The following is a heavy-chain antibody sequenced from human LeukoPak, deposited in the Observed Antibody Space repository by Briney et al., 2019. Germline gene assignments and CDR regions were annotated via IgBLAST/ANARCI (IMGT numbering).Heavy chain of an antibody. J-gene: IGHJ4*02. D-gene: IGHD1/OR15-1a*01. CDR2: TSGSGGST. V-gene: IGHV3-23*01. Sequence: PGGSLRLSCAASGFTFSSYAMSWVRQAPGKGLEWVSATSGSGGSTHYADSVKGRFTISRDNSKNTLYLQMNSLRAEDTAVYYCARDRISTNGYFDYWGQGTLVTVSS. CDR1: GFTFSSYA. CDR3: ARDRISTNGYFDY.